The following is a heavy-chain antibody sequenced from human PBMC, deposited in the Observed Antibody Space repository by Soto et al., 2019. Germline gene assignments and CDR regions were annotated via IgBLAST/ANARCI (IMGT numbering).Heavy chain of an antibody. CDR3: ASLRELAMWYFDL. CDR2: IYYSGST. CDR1: GGSISSYY. V-gene: IGHV4-59*01. D-gene: IGHD1-1*01. J-gene: IGHJ2*01. Sequence: SETLSLTCTVSGGSISSYYWSWIRQPPGKGLEWIGYIYYSGSTNYNPSLKSRVTKSVDTSKNQFSLKLSSVTAADTAAYDCASLRELAMWYFDLWGRGTLVTVSS.